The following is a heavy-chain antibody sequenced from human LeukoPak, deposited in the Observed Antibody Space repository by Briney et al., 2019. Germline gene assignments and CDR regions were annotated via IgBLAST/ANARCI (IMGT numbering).Heavy chain of an antibody. CDR1: GFTFGSYG. V-gene: IGHV3-33*01. D-gene: IGHD6-13*01. CDR3: ARLGSSWSFDY. CDR2: IWYDGSNK. J-gene: IGHJ4*02. Sequence: PGGSLRLSCAASGFTFGSYGMNWVRQAPGKGLEWVAVIWYDGSNKYYGDSVKGRFTISRDNSKNTVSLQMNSLRVEDTAVYYCARLGSSWSFDYWGQGTLVTVSS.